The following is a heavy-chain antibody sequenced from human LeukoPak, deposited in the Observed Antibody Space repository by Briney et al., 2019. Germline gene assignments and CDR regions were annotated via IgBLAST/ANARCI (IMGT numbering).Heavy chain of an antibody. V-gene: IGHV1-2*02. Sequence: PRASVKVSCNTSGYTFTAYYLHWVRQAPGQGLEWMGWINPNSGGTNYAQRFQGRVTMTRDTSMSTAYMELNRLTSDDTAVYYCATQGTGYGSLHYFEYWGQGALVTVSS. CDR3: ATQGTGYGSLHYFEY. D-gene: IGHD3/OR15-3a*01. J-gene: IGHJ4*02. CDR1: GYTFTAYY. CDR2: INPNSGGT.